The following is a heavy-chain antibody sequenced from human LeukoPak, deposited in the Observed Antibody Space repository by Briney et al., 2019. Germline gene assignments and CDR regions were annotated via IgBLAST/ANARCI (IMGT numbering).Heavy chain of an antibody. CDR2: ISSSGSTI. V-gene: IGHV3-11*04. D-gene: IGHD5-24*01. CDR3: AREFALRDGYNYRDFDY. Sequence: GGSLRLSCAASGFTFSDYYMSWIRQAPGKGLEWVSYISSSGSTIYYADSVKGRFTIFRDNAKNSLYLQMNSLRAEDTAVYYCAREFALRDGYNYRDFDYWGQGTLVTVSS. J-gene: IGHJ4*02. CDR1: GFTFSDYY.